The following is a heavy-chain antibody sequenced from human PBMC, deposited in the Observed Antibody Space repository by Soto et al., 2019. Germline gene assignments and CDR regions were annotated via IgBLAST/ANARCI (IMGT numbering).Heavy chain of an antibody. J-gene: IGHJ6*02. V-gene: IGHV4-59*01. CDR3: ARDLWGYCGTDCYPLDV. Sequence: PSQTLSLTFTVSGCSTSAYYWSGIQPPSGKGLEWIGYMYNTGSTFYNPSFKSRVTISVDTSKNQFSLKLNSVTAADTSVYYCARDLWGYCGTDCYPLDVWGQGTTVT. CDR2: MYNTGST. D-gene: IGHD2-21*02. CDR1: GCSTSAYY.